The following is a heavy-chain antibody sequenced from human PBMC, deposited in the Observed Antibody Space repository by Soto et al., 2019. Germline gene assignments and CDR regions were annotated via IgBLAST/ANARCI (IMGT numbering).Heavy chain of an antibody. D-gene: IGHD6-6*01. CDR3: AKGDGRIVPRHFDY. Sequence: EVQLLESGGGLVQPGGSLRLSCAASGFTFSNYAMSWVRQAPGKGLEWVSGISSGGGSSYNADSVKGRFTISRDNSKNTLYLQMNSLRAEDTAVYYCAKGDGRIVPRHFDYWGQGTLVTVSS. CDR2: ISSGGGSS. V-gene: IGHV3-23*01. CDR1: GFTFSNYA. J-gene: IGHJ4*02.